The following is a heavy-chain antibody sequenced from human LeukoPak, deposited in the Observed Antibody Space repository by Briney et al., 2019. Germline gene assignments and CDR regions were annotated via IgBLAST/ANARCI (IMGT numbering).Heavy chain of an antibody. J-gene: IGHJ4*02. CDR3: ARARRSSIAGRPRDFDY. V-gene: IGHV4-34*01. D-gene: IGHD6-6*01. Sequence: SETLSLTCAVYGGSFSGYYWSWIRQPPGKGRGWIGELNHSGSTNYNPSLKSRVTISVDTSKNQFSLKLSSVTAADTAVYYCARARRSSIAGRPRDFDYWGQGTLVTVSS. CDR1: GGSFSGYY. CDR2: LNHSGST.